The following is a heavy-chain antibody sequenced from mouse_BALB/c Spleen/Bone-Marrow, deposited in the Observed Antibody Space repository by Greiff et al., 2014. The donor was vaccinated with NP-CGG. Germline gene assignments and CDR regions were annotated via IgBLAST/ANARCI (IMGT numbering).Heavy chain of an antibody. Sequence: EVQLQQSGAELVRSGASVKLSCTASGFNIKDYYMHWVKQRPEQGPEWIGWIDPENGDTEYAPKFQGRATMTADTSSNTVYLQLRSLTSEDTAVYYCNWVMVTTSYWGQGTTLTVSS. V-gene: IGHV14-4*02. CDR1: GFNIKDYY. D-gene: IGHD2-2*01. J-gene: IGHJ2*01. CDR2: IDPENGDT. CDR3: NWVMVTTSY.